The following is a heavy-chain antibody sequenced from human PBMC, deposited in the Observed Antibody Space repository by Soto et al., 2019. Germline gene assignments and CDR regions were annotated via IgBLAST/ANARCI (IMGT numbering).Heavy chain of an antibody. CDR2: ISYDGSNK. CDR3: ANVGYDLDYSSGMDV. V-gene: IGHV3-30*18. CDR1: GFTFSSYG. J-gene: IGHJ6*02. D-gene: IGHD5-12*01. Sequence: QVQLVESGGGVVQPGRSLRLSCAASGFTFSSYGMHWVRQAPGKGLEWVAVISYDGSNKYYADSVKGRFTISRDNSKNPLDLQRNSLRAEDTAVYYCANVGYDLDYSSGMDVWGQGTTVTVSS.